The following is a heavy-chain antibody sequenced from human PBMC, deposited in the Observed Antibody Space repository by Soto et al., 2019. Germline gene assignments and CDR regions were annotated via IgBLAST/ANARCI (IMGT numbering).Heavy chain of an antibody. CDR1: GGSISSSSNY. J-gene: IGHJ2*01. CDR2: IYYSGST. V-gene: IGHV4-39*01. Sequence: SETLSLTCTVSGGSISSSSNYWGWIRQPPGKGLEWIGSIYYSGSTYYNPSLKSRVTVSVDTSKNQFSLKLNSVTAADTAVYYCARTADLTDGYNYKAYIWYFELWGRGTLVTVSS. D-gene: IGHD5-12*01. CDR3: ARTADLTDGYNYKAYIWYFEL.